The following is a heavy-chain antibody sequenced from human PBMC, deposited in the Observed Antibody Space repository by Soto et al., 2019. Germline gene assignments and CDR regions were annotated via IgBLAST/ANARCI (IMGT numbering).Heavy chain of an antibody. J-gene: IGHJ4*02. Sequence: QVQLVQAGAGVSKPGSSVKVSGKDSGETLSAYGVSWVRQVPGKGLEWLGGSTAILGTRDYAQKFQGRITMTSDDCTTTSYMELTSLTADDTAVYYCAAGDSSDTGDHWGQGTLVTVSS. CDR1: GETLSAYG. D-gene: IGHD5-18*01. CDR3: AAGDSSDTGDH. V-gene: IGHV1-69*01. CDR2: STAILGTR.